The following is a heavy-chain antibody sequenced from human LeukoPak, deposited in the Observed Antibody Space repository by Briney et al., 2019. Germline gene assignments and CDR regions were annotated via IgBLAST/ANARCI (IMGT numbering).Heavy chain of an antibody. CDR1: GGSISSSNW. CDR3: ARGPKFLNRERDAFEI. V-gene: IGHV4-4*02. CDR2: IYHSGST. Sequence: SGTLSLTCAVSGGSISSSNWWSWVRQPPGKGLEWIGEIYHSGSTNYNPSLKSRVTISVDKSKNQFSLKLSSVTAADTAVYYCARGPKFLNRERDAFEIWGQGTMVTVSS. D-gene: IGHD1-26*01. J-gene: IGHJ3*02.